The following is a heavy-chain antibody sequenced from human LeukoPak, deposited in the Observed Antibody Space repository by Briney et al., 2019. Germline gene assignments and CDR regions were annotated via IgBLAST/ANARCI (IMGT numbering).Heavy chain of an antibody. D-gene: IGHD5-12*01. CDR1: GFSFDEHA. J-gene: IGHJ4*02. Sequence: PGRSLRLSCAASGFSFDEHAMHWVRQAPGKGLEWVANIKQDGSEKYYVDSVKGRFTISRDNAKNSLYLQMNSLRAEDTAVYYCARDEYSGYVDFDYWGQGTLVTVSS. CDR3: ARDEYSGYVDFDY. CDR2: IKQDGSEK. V-gene: IGHV3-7*01.